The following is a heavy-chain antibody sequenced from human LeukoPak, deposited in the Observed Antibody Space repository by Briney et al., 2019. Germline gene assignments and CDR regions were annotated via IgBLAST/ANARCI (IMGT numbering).Heavy chain of an antibody. D-gene: IGHD2-2*01. CDR1: GWSFNDYY. V-gene: IGHV4-34*01. J-gene: IGHJ5*02. CDR2: INARGDT. Sequence: PSQTLSLTCAVYGWSFNDYYWNWIRQPPGKGLEWIGEINARGDTNFNPSFKSRVTISVDTSKTHFSLRLTSMIAAASAFYYCARGQVPAARGYNWFDPWGQGTLVTVSS. CDR3: ARGQVPAARGYNWFDP.